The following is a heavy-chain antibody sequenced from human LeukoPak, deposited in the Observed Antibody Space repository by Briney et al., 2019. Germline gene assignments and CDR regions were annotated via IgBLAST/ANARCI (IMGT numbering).Heavy chain of an antibody. CDR3: ARVNDSYGFDY. J-gene: IGHJ4*02. V-gene: IGHV4-61*01. D-gene: IGHD5-18*01. CDR2: IYYSGST. Sequence: SETLSLTCTVSGGSVSSGSYYWSWIRQPPGKGLEWIGYIYYSGSTNYNPSLKSRVTISVDTSKNQFSLKLSSVTAADTAVYYCARVNDSYGFDYWGRGTLVTVSS. CDR1: GGSVSSGSYY.